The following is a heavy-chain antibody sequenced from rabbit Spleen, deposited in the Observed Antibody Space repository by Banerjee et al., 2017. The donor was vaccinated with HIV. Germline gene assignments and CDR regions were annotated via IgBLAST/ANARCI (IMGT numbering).Heavy chain of an antibody. Sequence: QEQLVESGGDLVKPGASLTLTCTVSGFSFSSSYDMCWVRQAPGKGLEWIACINIFTGKSVYASWAKGRFSMSRTSSTTVTLQMTSLTAADTATYLCARDLVAVIGWNFSLWGPGTLVTVS. V-gene: IGHV1S45*01. D-gene: IGHD1-1*01. CDR1: GFSFSSSYD. CDR2: INIFTGKS. CDR3: ARDLVAVIGWNFSL. J-gene: IGHJ4*01.